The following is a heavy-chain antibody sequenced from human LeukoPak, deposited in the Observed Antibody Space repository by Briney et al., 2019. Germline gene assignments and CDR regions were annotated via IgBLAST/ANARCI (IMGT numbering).Heavy chain of an antibody. CDR1: GGSISSSSYY. CDR2: IYYSGST. J-gene: IGHJ4*02. D-gene: IGHD6-13*01. CDR3: ARLVVAAARIIDY. V-gene: IGHV4-39*01. Sequence: ASETLSLTCTVSGGSISSSSYYWGWIRQPPGKGLEWIGSIYYSGSTYYNPSLKSRVTISVDTSKNQFSLKLSSVTAADTAVYYCARLVVAAARIIDYWGQGTPVTVSS.